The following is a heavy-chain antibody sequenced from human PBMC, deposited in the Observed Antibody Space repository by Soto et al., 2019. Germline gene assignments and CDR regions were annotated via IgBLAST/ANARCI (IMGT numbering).Heavy chain of an antibody. V-gene: IGHV1-69*13. D-gene: IGHD2-2*01. CDR2: IIPIFGTA. J-gene: IGHJ5*02. Sequence: ASVKVSCKASGGTFSSYAISWVRQAPGQGLEWMGGIIPIFGTANYAQKFQGRVTITADESTSTAYMELSSLRSEDTAVYYCAGGGSRYQLLNNWFEPWGQGTLVTVSS. CDR1: GGTFSSYA. CDR3: AGGGSRYQLLNNWFEP.